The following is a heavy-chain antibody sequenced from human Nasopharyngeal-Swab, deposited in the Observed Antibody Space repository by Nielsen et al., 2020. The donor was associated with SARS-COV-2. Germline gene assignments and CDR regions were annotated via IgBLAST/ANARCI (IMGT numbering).Heavy chain of an antibody. CDR3: ARDRRIQLWFGGGYFDY. V-gene: IGHV3-23*01. CDR1: GFTFSTYA. Sequence: GESLKISCAASGFTFSTYAMTWVRQAQGKGLEWVSTIDAGGGNTWYADSVKGRFTISRDNSKNTLYLQMNSLRAEDTAVYYCARDRRIQLWFGGGYFDYWGQGTLVTVSP. J-gene: IGHJ4*02. D-gene: IGHD5-18*01. CDR2: IDAGGGNT.